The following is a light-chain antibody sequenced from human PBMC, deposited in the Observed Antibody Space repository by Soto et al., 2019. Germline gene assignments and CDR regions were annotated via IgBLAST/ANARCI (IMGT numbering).Light chain of an antibody. CDR3: SSYAGSNILL. J-gene: IGLJ2*01. CDR1: SRGVGGYNY. V-gene: IGLV2-8*01. Sequence: SVLTQPPPPARAPGQSVTISFTGTSRGVGGYNYVSWYQQHPGKAPKLMIYEVSKRPSGVPDRFSGSKSGNTASLTVSGLQAEDEADYYCSSYAGSNILLFGGGTKVTVL. CDR2: EVS.